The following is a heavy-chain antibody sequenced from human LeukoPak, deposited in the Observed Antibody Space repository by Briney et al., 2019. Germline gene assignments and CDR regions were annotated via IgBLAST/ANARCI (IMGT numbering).Heavy chain of an antibody. J-gene: IGHJ6*02. V-gene: IGHV3-30*18. CDR2: ITYDGYYK. CDR1: GFTFSSYG. CDR3: AKDLISMVRGSPMDV. Sequence: GGSLRLSCAASGFTFSSYGMHRVRQAPGKGLEWVALITYDGYYKYYADSVKGRFTISRDNSKNMYLQMNSLRAEDTAVYYCAKDLISMVRGSPMDVWGQGTTVTVSS. D-gene: IGHD3-10*01.